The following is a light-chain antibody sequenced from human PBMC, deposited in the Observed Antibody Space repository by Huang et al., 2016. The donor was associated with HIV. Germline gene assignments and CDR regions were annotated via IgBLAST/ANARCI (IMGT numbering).Light chain of an antibody. CDR2: DAS. CDR3: QQYDNLPIT. V-gene: IGKV1-33*01. CDR1: QDISNY. Sequence: DIQMTQSPTSLSASVGDRVTITCQASQDISNYLNWYQQKPGKAPKLLIYDASNLETGVPSRFSGGGSGTDFNFTIISLQPEDFATYHCQQYDNLPITFGGGTKVEIK. J-gene: IGKJ4*01.